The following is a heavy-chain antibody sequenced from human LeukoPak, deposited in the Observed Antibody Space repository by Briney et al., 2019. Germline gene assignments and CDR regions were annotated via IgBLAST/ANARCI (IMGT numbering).Heavy chain of an antibody. Sequence: GGSLRLSCAASGFTFSSYGMHWVRQAPGKGLEWVAFIRYDGSNKYYADSVKGRFTISRDNSKNTLYLQMNSLRAEDTAVYYCAKDNNLRRSSGFDYWGQGTLVTVSS. CDR3: AKDNNLRRSSGFDY. D-gene: IGHD3-22*01. J-gene: IGHJ4*02. V-gene: IGHV3-30*02. CDR2: IRYDGSNK. CDR1: GFTFSSYG.